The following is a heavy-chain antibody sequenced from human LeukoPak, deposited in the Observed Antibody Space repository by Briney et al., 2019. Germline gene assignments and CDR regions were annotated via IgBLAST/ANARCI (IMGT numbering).Heavy chain of an antibody. J-gene: IGHJ3*02. D-gene: IGHD1-26*01. CDR3: ARDPRPAGIVGPRDGAFDI. CDR2: ISAYNGNT. Sequence: ASVKVSCKASGYTFTSYGISWVRQAPGQGLEWMGWISAYNGNTNYAQKFQGRVTMTRDTSISTAYMELSRLRSDDTAVYYCARDPRPAGIVGPRDGAFDIWGQGTMVTVSS. CDR1: GYTFTSYG. V-gene: IGHV1-18*01.